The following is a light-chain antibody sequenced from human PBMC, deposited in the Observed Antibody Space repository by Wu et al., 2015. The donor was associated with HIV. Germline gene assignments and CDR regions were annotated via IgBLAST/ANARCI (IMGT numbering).Light chain of an antibody. Sequence: DIVLTQSPATVSFYPGERATLSCRASQSVGSDFAWYQQKLGRAPRLLIYDASARAADVPARFRGSGSGTDFTLTINSLQSEDFAVYYCHQYSNWPLTFGGGTKVDIK. J-gene: IGKJ4*01. CDR1: QSVGSD. V-gene: IGKV3-15*01. CDR2: DAS. CDR3: HQYSNWPLT.